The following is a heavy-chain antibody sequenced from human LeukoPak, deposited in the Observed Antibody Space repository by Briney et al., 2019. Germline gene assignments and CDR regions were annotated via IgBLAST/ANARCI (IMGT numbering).Heavy chain of an antibody. CDR2: IDPSDSYT. D-gene: IGHD4-17*01. Sequence: GESLQISCKGSGYSFTSYWISWVRQMPGKGLEWMGRIDPSDSYTNYSPSFQGHVTISADKSISTAYLHWSSLKASDTAMYYCARAPSTTLRFFDYWAQGTLVTVSS. CDR3: ARAPSTTLRFFDY. CDR1: GYSFTSYW. J-gene: IGHJ4*02. V-gene: IGHV5-10-1*01.